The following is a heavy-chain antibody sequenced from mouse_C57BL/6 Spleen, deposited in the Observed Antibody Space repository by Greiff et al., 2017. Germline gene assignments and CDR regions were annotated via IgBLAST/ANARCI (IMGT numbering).Heavy chain of an antibody. Sequence: EVKLMESEGGLVQPGSSMKLSCTASGFTFSDYYMAWVRQVPEKGLEWVANINYDGSSTYYLDSLKSRFIISRDNAKTILYLQMSSLKSEDTATYYCARGGYDGYYDYYAMDYWGQGTSVTVSS. CDR1: GFTFSDYY. V-gene: IGHV5-16*01. CDR2: INYDGSST. D-gene: IGHD2-3*01. J-gene: IGHJ4*01. CDR3: ARGGYDGYYDYYAMDY.